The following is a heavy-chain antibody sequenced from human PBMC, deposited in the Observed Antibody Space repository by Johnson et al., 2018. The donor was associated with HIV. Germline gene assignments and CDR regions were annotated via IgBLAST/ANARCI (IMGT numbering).Heavy chain of an antibody. Sequence: VQLVESGGGLVQPGGSLRLSCAASGFTFSNYWMSWVRQAPGKGLEWVANIKHDASEISYVDSVEGRFTISRDNAKNSLYLQMNSLRAEEKAVYYCARDSNPTSVIERAFDALYIWGQGTMVTVSS. V-gene: IGHV3-7*01. D-gene: IGHD3-22*01. CDR1: GFTFSNYW. J-gene: IGHJ3*02. CDR2: IKHDASEI. CDR3: ARDSNPTSVIERAFDALYI.